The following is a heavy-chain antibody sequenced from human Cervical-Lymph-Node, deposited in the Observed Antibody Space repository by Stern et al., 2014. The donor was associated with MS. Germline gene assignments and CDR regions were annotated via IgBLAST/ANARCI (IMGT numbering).Heavy chain of an antibody. Sequence: EVQLVESGPEVKRPGESLKISCQASGYTFNSYWIGWVRQMPGKGLEWIAIIFPGGSDIRYSPSFQGQVTISADKSSSTAYLQWNNLKASDTAIYYCARQRYFDYWGQGTPVTVSS. CDR2: IFPGGSDI. CDR1: GYTFNSYW. V-gene: IGHV5-51*01. J-gene: IGHJ4*02. CDR3: ARQRYFDY.